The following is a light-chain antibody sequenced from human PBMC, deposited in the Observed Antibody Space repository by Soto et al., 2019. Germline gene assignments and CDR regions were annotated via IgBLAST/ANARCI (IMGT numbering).Light chain of an antibody. J-gene: IGKJ1*01. CDR3: LQRSDWSWT. CDR1: QSVPSY. V-gene: IGKV3-11*01. CDR2: DTS. Sequence: EIVLTQSPATLSLSPGERATLSCRASQSVPSYLAWYLHKPGQAPRLLIYDTSKKATGIPARFSGSGSGTDFTLTISSLEPEDFAIYYCLQRSDWSWTFGQGTKVDIK.